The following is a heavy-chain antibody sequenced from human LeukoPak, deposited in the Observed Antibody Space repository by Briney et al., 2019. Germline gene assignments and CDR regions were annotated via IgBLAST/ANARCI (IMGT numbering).Heavy chain of an antibody. D-gene: IGHD3-22*01. CDR1: GYTFTSYG. J-gene: IGHJ4*02. V-gene: IGHV1-18*01. Sequence: ASVKVSCKASGYTFTSYGISWVRQAPGQGLEWMGWISAYSGNTNYAQKLQGRVTMTTDTSTSTAYMELRSLRSDDTAVYYCARTTVDYYDSSGYYSYWGQGTLVTVSS. CDR3: ARTTVDYYDSSGYYSY. CDR2: ISAYSGNT.